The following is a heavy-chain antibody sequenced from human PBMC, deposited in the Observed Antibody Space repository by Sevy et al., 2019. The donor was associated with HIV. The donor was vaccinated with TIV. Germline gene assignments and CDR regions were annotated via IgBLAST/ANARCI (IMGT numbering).Heavy chain of an antibody. D-gene: IGHD6-19*01. J-gene: IGHJ4*02. CDR2: IKTKTYGGTT. V-gene: IGHV3-49*04. CDR3: TRDLYVSGWFYFDY. Sequence: GGSLRLSCTASGFTFSDYAMSWVRQAPGKGLEWVGFIKTKTYGGTTEYAASVKGRFIISRDDSKNIAYLQMNSLKTEDTAVYHCTRDLYVSGWFYFDYWGQGTLVTVSS. CDR1: GFTFSDYA.